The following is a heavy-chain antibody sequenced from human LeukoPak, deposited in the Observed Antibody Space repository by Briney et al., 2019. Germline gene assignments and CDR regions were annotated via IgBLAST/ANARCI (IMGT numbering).Heavy chain of an antibody. D-gene: IGHD2-15*01. CDR1: GGSISSYY. CDR2: IYYSGST. Sequence: SETLSLTCTVSGGSISSYYWSWIRQPPGKGREWIGYIYYSGSTNYNPSLKSRVTISVDTSKNQFSLKLSSVTAADTAVYYCARDSPSSTPAFNWFDPWGQGTLVTVSS. V-gene: IGHV4-59*01. J-gene: IGHJ5*02. CDR3: ARDSPSSTPAFNWFDP.